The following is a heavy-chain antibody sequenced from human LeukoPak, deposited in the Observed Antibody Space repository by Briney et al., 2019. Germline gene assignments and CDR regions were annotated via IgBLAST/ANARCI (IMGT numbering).Heavy chain of an antibody. J-gene: IGHJ5*02. CDR1: GGTFSSYA. D-gene: IGHD3-10*01. CDR3: ANLPGPEASGTP. CDR2: IIPIFGTA. V-gene: IGHV1-69*05. Sequence: SVKVSCKASGGTFSSYAISWVRQAPGQGLEWMGRIIPIFGTANYAQKFQGRVTITTDESTSTAYMELSSLRSEDTAVYYCANLPGPEASGTPSGQGTLVTVSS.